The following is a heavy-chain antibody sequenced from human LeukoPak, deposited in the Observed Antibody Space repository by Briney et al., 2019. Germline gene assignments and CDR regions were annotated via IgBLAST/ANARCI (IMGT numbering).Heavy chain of an antibody. CDR2: TYPGDFDS. V-gene: IGHV5-51*01. J-gene: IGHJ4*02. CDR1: GYSFTSYG. D-gene: IGHD5-12*01. Sequence: GESLKISCKGSGYSFTSYGIGCGRQMPGKGLECFGITYPGDFDSSYCPSFQGQFTISAAKSISTAYLQWSSLKASDTALYYCARRSERAGYDYIFDYWGQGTLVTVSS. CDR3: ARRSERAGYDYIFDY.